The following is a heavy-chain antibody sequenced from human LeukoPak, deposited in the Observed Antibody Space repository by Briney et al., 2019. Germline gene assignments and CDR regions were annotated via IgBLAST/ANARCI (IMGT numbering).Heavy chain of an antibody. CDR1: GYNFATYW. CDR3: ARRSMPDFGRSPEDAFDI. D-gene: IGHD3-3*01. Sequence: GESLKISCKGSGYNFATYWIGWVRQMPGKGLEWMGIIYPGDSDTRYSPSFQGQVTISADKSISTAYLQWSSLKAPDTAMYYCARRSMPDFGRSPEDAFDIWGQGTVVTVSS. CDR2: IYPGDSDT. V-gene: IGHV5-51*01. J-gene: IGHJ3*02.